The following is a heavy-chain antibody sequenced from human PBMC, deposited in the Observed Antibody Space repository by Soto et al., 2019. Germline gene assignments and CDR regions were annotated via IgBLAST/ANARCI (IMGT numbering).Heavy chain of an antibody. Sequence: EVQLLESGGGLVQPGESLRLACAASGFTFTSYAMSWVRQAPGKGLEWVSAVSGSGGSTYYADSVRGRFTISRDNSKNTLYLQMNSLRVEDTAVYYCAKGAHAARPDSDFDYWGQGTRVTVSS. CDR3: AKGAHAARPDSDFDY. CDR2: VSGSGGST. CDR1: GFTFTSYA. D-gene: IGHD6-6*01. J-gene: IGHJ4*02. V-gene: IGHV3-23*01.